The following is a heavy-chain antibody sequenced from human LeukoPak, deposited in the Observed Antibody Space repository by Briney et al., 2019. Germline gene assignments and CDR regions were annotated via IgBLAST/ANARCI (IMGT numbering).Heavy chain of an antibody. CDR3: ARHNAPRRVGFDF. J-gene: IGHJ4*02. CDR2: LSHAGNT. D-gene: IGHD2-2*01. Sequence: SETLSLTCSVSGDPVRNDFYYWGWIRQPPGKGLEWVACLSHAGNTWYNPSLESRLSISVDTSKNQFSLKFSSVTAADTALYWCARHNAPRRVGFDFWGQGILVTVSS. CDR1: GDPVRNDFYY. V-gene: IGHV4-39*01.